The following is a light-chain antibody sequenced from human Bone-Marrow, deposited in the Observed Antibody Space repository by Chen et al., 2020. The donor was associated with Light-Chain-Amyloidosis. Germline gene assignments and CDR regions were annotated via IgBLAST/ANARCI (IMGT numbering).Light chain of an antibody. J-gene: IGLJ2*01. CDR3: SSRDSSGNHVV. CDR1: SLRSYY. V-gene: IGLV3-19*01. CDR2: GKN. Sequence: SSELTQDPAVSVALGQTVRITCQGDSLRSYYASWYQQKPGQAPVLVIYGKNNRPSGIPHRFSGSSSGNTASLTITGAQAEEEADCYCSSRDSSGNHVVFGGGTKLPVL.